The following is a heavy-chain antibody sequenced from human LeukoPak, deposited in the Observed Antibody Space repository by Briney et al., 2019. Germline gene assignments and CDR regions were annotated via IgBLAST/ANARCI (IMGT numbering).Heavy chain of an antibody. CDR2: IYYSGST. V-gene: IGHV4-30-4*08. CDR1: GGSISSGDYY. CDR3: AREGYCSSTSCYNWFDP. D-gene: IGHD2-2*01. J-gene: IGHJ5*02. Sequence: SQTLSLTCTVSGGSISSGDYYWSWIRQPPGKGPEWIGYIYYSGSTYYNPSLKSRVTISVDTSKNQFSLKLSSVTAADTAVYYCAREGYCSSTSCYNWFDPWGQGTLVTVSS.